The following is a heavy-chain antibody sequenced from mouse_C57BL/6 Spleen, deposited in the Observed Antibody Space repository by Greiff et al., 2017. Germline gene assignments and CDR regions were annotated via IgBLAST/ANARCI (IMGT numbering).Heavy chain of an antibody. CDR2: INYDGSST. D-gene: IGHD3-1*01. V-gene: IGHV5-16*01. J-gene: IGHJ3*01. CDR3: ARDRGGFAY. CDR1: GFTFSDYY. Sequence: EVKVVESEGGLVQPGRSMKLSCTASGFTFSDYYMAWVRQVPEKGLEWVANINYDGSSTYYLDSLKSRFIISRDNAKNILYLQMSSLKSEDTATYYCARDRGGFAYWGQGTLVTVSA.